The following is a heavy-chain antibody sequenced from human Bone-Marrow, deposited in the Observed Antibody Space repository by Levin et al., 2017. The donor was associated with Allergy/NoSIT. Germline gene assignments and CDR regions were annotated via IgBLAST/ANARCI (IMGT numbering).Heavy chain of an antibody. D-gene: IGHD6-13*01. J-gene: IGHJ4*02. CDR1: GFIFRDSY. V-gene: IGHV3-11*01. CDR2: IDSSGSRV. Sequence: GESLKISCAASGFIFRDSYMSWIRQAPGKGLEWVSHIDSSGSRVYYADSVKGRFTVFRVNDKDSLYLQMNSLRADDTAVYYCARGGAAAGNDYWGQGTLVTVSS. CDR3: ARGGAAAGNDY.